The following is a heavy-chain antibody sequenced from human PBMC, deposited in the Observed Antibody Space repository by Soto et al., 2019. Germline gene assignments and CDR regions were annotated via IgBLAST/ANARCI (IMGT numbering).Heavy chain of an antibody. D-gene: IGHD1-26*01. CDR2: ISGDGSST. CDR3: AKDREGFSLSWPLDY. V-gene: IGHV3-23*01. J-gene: IGHJ4*02. Sequence: EVQLLESGGGLVQPGGSLRLSCAVSGFTFSSYAMSWVRQAPGKGLKWVSIISGDGSSTYYAESVKGRFTISRDNSQNTLYLQMNSLRAEDTAVYFCAKDREGFSLSWPLDYWGQGTLVTVSS. CDR1: GFTFSSYA.